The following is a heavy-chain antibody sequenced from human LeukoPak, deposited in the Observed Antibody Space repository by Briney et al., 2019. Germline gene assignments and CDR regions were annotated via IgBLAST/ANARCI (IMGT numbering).Heavy chain of an antibody. Sequence: PGGSLRLSCAASGFTFSSYWVSWVRQAPGKGLEWVANIKQDGSEKYYVDSVKGRFTISRDNAKNSLYLQMNSLRAEDTAVYYCARGRYCSGGSCYGPYYYYYMDVWGKGTTVTISS. CDR2: IKQDGSEK. D-gene: IGHD2-15*01. J-gene: IGHJ6*03. CDR1: GFTFSSYW. V-gene: IGHV3-7*01. CDR3: ARGRYCSGGSCYGPYYYYYMDV.